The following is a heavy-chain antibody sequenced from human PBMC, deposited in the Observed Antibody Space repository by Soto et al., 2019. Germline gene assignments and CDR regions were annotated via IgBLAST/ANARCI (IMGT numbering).Heavy chain of an antibody. CDR2: IYWDDDK. CDR1: GFSLSTSGVG. Sequence: QITLKESGPTLVKPTQTLTLTCTFSGFSLSTSGVGVGWIRQPPGKALEWLALIYWDDDKRYSPSLKSRLTTPKDTTKNQVVLTMTNMDPVDTATYYCAHSSGRMVPPGYWGQGTLVTVSS. D-gene: IGHD2-8*01. V-gene: IGHV2-5*02. CDR3: AHSSGRMVPPGY. J-gene: IGHJ4*02.